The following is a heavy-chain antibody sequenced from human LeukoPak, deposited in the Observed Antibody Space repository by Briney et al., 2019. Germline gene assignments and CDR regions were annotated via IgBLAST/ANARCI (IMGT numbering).Heavy chain of an antibody. J-gene: IGHJ3*02. CDR3: ARGGVWDGHDI. V-gene: IGHV4-30-4*01. CDR1: GGSISSGDYS. Sequence: SETLSLTCTVSGGSISSGDYSWSWIRQPPGKGLEWIGYIYYSGSTYYNPSLKSRVTISVDTSKNQFSLKLSSVTAADTAVYYCARGGVWDGHDIWGQGTMVTVSS. CDR2: IYYSGST. D-gene: IGHD5/OR15-5a*01.